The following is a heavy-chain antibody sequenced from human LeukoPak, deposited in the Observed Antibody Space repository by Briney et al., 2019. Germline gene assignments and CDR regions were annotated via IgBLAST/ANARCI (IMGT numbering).Heavy chain of an antibody. CDR3: ATGYGDYDY. D-gene: IGHD4-17*01. V-gene: IGHV4-39*07. CDR2: IYYSGST. CDR1: GGSISSSSYY. Sequence: PSETLSLTCTVSGGSISSSSYYWGWIRQPPGKGLEWIGSIYYSGSTYYNPSLKSRVTISVDTSKNQFSPKLSSVTAADTAAYYCATGYGDYDYWGQGTLVTVSS. J-gene: IGHJ4*02.